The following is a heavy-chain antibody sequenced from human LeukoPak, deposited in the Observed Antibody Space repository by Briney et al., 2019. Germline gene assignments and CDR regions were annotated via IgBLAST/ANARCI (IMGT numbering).Heavy chain of an antibody. CDR2: IHHSGST. CDR3: ARAQVGATLGFDY. V-gene: IGHV4-38-2*02. CDR1: GYSISGGYY. D-gene: IGHD1-26*01. Sequence: SETLSLTCSVSGYSISGGYYWGWVRQPPGKGLEWIGSIHHSGSTYYNPSLKSRVTISVDTSKNQFSLNLISVTAADRAMYYCARAQVGATLGFDYWGQGTLVTVSS. J-gene: IGHJ4*02.